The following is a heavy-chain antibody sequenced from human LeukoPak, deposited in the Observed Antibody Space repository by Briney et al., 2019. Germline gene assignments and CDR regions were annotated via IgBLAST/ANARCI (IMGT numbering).Heavy chain of an antibody. J-gene: IGHJ4*02. V-gene: IGHV4-61*09. CDR2: VFTRGTT. CDR1: GASISSGSYY. Sequence: SETLSLTCTVSGASISSGSYYWNWIRQPAGKGLEWLGHVFTRGTTNYNASLASRLTISLDTAKNQFSLSLTSVTAADTAMYFCARSSLAVYFDYWGQGTLVTASS. CDR3: ARSSLAVYFDY.